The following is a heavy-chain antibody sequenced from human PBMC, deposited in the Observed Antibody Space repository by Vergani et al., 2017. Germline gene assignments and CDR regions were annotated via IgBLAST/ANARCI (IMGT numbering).Heavy chain of an antibody. CDR3: ARDLNDFRLVEGGYYYYGMDV. Sequence: QVQLVQSGAEVKKPGASVKVSCKASGYTFTSYGISWVRQAPGQGLEWMGWISAYNGNTNYAQKLQGRVTMTTDTSTSTAYMELRSLRSDDTAVYYCARDLNDFRLVEGGYYYYGMDVWGQGTTVTVSS. J-gene: IGHJ6*02. CDR2: ISAYNGNT. D-gene: IGHD3-3*01. CDR1: GYTFTSYG. V-gene: IGHV1-18*04.